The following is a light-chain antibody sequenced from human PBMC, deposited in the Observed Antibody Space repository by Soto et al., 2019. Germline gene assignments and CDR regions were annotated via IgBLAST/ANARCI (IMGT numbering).Light chain of an antibody. CDR2: DAS. Sequence: IQMTQSPSTLSASVGDTVTITCRASQSISVSLAWYQQKPGKAPNLLIYDASTLQGGVPSRFSGSGSGTEFTLTVTSLQPEDFATYFCHQYDKYSTFGHGTKV. J-gene: IGKJ1*01. CDR1: QSISVS. V-gene: IGKV1-5*01. CDR3: HQYDKYST.